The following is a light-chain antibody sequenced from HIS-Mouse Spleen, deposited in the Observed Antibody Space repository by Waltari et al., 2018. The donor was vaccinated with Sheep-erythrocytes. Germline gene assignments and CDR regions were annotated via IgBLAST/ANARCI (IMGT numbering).Light chain of an antibody. Sequence: QSVLPQPPSASGTPGQRVTISCSGRSSNIGSNYVYWYQQLPGTAPKLLIYRNNQRPSGVPDRFSGSKSGTSASLAISGLRSEDEADYYCAAWDDSLSGNWVFGGGTKLTVL. CDR2: RNN. CDR1: SSNIGSNY. V-gene: IGLV1-47*01. CDR3: AAWDDSLSGNWV. J-gene: IGLJ3*02.